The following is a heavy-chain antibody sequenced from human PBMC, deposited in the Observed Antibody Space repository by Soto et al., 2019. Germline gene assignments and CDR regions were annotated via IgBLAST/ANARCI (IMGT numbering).Heavy chain of an antibody. CDR2: ISAYNGNT. J-gene: IGHJ4*02. CDR3: ARDPPPPDL. CDR1: GYTFASYA. V-gene: IGHV1-18*01. Sequence: QVQLVQSGAEVKKPGASVKVSCKASGYTFASYAISWMRQAPGQGLEWMGWISAYNGNTNYAQKLRGRITTTTDTSTSTAYTELRSLRSDATAVYYCARDPPPPDLWGQRTMATLSS.